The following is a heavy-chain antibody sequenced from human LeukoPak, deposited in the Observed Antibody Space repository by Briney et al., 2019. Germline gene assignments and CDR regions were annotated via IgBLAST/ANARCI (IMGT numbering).Heavy chain of an antibody. Sequence: GGSLRLSCAASGFTFSSYSMNWVRQAPGKGLEWVSYISGSGGTIYYADSVKGRFTISRDNAKNSLYLQMNSLRAEDTAVYYCARDEEDDILTGYYSRPYGMDVWGQGTTVTVSS. CDR2: ISGSGGTI. J-gene: IGHJ6*02. CDR3: ARDEEDDILTGYYSRPYGMDV. CDR1: GFTFSSYS. V-gene: IGHV3-48*04. D-gene: IGHD3-9*01.